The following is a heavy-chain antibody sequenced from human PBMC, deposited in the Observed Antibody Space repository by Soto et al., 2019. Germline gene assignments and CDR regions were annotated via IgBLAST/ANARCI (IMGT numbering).Heavy chain of an antibody. Sequence: SETLSLTCTVSGGSISSYYWSWIRQPPGKGLEWIGYIYYSGSTNYNPSLKSRVTISVDTSKNQFSLKLSSVTAADTAVYYCARADIVVVTAIVFDYWGQGTLVTVSS. D-gene: IGHD2-21*02. CDR2: IYYSGST. CDR1: GGSISSYY. J-gene: IGHJ4*02. CDR3: ARADIVVVTAIVFDY. V-gene: IGHV4-59*01.